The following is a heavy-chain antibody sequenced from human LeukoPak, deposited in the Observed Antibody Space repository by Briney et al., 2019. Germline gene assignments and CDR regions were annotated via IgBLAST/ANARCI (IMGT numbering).Heavy chain of an antibody. V-gene: IGHV3-23*01. CDR2: LSASGGGT. J-gene: IGHJ3*02. CDR1: GLTFSNFA. CDR3: ATVLHTSMTTWAAFDT. D-gene: IGHD5-18*01. Sequence: GGSLTLSCAPSGLTFSNFAMTWVRQPPGKGLEWVSALSASGGGTFYAPSVKGRFTISRDNSKNTVSLQMNSLRAEDTALYYCATVLHTSMTTWAAFDTWGQGTMVTVSS.